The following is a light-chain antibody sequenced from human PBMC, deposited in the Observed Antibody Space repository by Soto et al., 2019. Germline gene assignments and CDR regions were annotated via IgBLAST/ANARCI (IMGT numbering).Light chain of an antibody. J-gene: IGKJ5*01. CDR2: SAS. CDR3: QQSAISPIT. V-gene: IGKV1-39*01. CDR1: QYIGAY. Sequence: DIQMTQSPSSLSAPVGDRIIITCRASQYIGAYLNWYQHKRGKVPKLLIYSASNLQGGVPSRFSGSGYGTDFTLTISSLQADDSANYYCQQSAISPITFGQGTQVEIK.